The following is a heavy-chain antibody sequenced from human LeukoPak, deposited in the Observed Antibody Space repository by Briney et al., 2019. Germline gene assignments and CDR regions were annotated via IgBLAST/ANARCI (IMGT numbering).Heavy chain of an antibody. V-gene: IGHV3-23*01. CDR1: GFSFSSFA. CDR3: TKDPNGDYIGAFDP. Sequence: GGSLRLSCAASGFSFSSFAMTWVRQAPGKGLEWVSSINGGHYATYNTDSVKGRFTISRDNAKNTLYLRMNSLRADDTAIYYCTKDPNGDYIGAFDPWGQGTLVTVSS. J-gene: IGHJ5*02. CDR2: INGGHYAT. D-gene: IGHD4-17*01.